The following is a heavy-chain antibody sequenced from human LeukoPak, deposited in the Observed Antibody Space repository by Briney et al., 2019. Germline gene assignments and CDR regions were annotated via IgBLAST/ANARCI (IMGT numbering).Heavy chain of an antibody. CDR1: GFTFSSYA. J-gene: IGHJ4*02. CDR2: ISGSGGGT. D-gene: IGHD6-19*01. V-gene: IGHV3-23*01. CDR3: AKVRSSGWYFGE. Sequence: PGGSLRLSCAASGFTFSSYAMSWVRQAPGKGLEWVSAISGSGGGTYYADSVKGRFTISRDNSKNTLYLQMNSLRAEDTAVYYCAKVRSSGWYFGEWGQGTLVTVSS.